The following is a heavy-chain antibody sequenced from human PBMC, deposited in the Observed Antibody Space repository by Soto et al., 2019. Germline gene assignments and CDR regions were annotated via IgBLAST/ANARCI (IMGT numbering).Heavy chain of an antibody. CDR2: ISDGGSYT. Sequence: GGSLRLSCVASGFTFSDFYMAWIRRAPGKGLEWVSYISDGGSYTNHGASVRGRVTVSRDDARNSLYLQMNSLRVEDTGIYYCAGAPGAVNSYDGVDVWGQGTTVTVSS. J-gene: IGHJ6*02. V-gene: IGHV3-11*06. D-gene: IGHD6-19*01. CDR3: AGAPGAVNSYDGVDV. CDR1: GFTFSDFY.